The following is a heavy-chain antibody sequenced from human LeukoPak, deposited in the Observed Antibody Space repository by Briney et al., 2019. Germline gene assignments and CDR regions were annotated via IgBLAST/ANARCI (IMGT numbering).Heavy chain of an antibody. Sequence: GGSLRLSCAASGFTFGRHGMHWVRQAPGKGLEWVASLYYDGSNKNYADSVKGRFTISRDNSKNTLYLQMNSLRAEDTAVYYCAKDCGGDCYSHSWGQGTLVTVSS. CDR1: GFTFGRHG. D-gene: IGHD2-21*02. CDR3: AKDCGGDCYSHS. J-gene: IGHJ4*02. CDR2: LYYDGSNK. V-gene: IGHV3-30*02.